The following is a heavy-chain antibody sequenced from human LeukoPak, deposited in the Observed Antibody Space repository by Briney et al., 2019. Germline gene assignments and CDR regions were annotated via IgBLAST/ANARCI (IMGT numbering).Heavy chain of an antibody. CDR3: AKDRRGVVAATAPTFDY. Sequence: GGSLRLSCAASGFTFSGYAMSWVRQAPGKGLEWVSAISGSGGSTYYADSVKGRFTISRDNSKNTLYLQMNSLRAEDTAVYYCAKDRRGVVAATAPTFDYWGQGTLVTVSS. CDR1: GFTFSGYA. D-gene: IGHD2-15*01. CDR2: ISGSGGST. J-gene: IGHJ4*02. V-gene: IGHV3-23*01.